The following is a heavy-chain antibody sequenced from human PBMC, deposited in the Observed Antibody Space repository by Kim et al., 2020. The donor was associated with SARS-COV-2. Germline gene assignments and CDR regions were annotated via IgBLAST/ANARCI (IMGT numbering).Heavy chain of an antibody. D-gene: IGHD4-17*01. Sequence: GGSLRLSCAASGFTFSNAWMSWVRQAPGKGLEWVGRIKSKTDGGTTDYAAPVKGRFTISRDDSKNTLYLQMNSLKTEDTAVYYCTTNYGDYDAYYYYGMDVWGQGTTVTVSS. CDR3: TTNYGDYDAYYYYGMDV. V-gene: IGHV3-15*01. CDR2: IKSKTDGGTT. J-gene: IGHJ6*02. CDR1: GFTFSNAW.